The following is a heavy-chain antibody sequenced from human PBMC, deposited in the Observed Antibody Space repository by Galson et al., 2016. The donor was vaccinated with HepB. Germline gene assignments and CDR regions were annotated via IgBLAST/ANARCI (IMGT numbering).Heavy chain of an antibody. J-gene: IGHJ4*02. Sequence: SVKVSCKASGYRFPTYGTSWVRQAPGQGLEWLGWISANSGNTIYAQKFQDRVTMTRDTSASTVYMDLRSLRSDDTAVYYCARDVQFRFDYWGQGTLVTVSS. CDR1: GYRFPTYG. D-gene: IGHD4-11*01. V-gene: IGHV1-18*04. CDR3: ARDVQFRFDY. CDR2: ISANSGNT.